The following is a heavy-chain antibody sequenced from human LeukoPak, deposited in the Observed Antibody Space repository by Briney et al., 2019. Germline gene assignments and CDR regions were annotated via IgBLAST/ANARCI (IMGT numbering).Heavy chain of an antibody. D-gene: IGHD3-22*01. CDR2: INTDGSST. V-gene: IGHV3-74*01. Sequence: PGGSLRLSCAASGFTFSSYWMHWVRQVPGKGLVWVSRINTDGSSTYYADSVKGRFTISRDNSKNTLYLQMNSLRAEDTAVYYCAKYYYDSSGYVFDYWGQGTLVTVSS. J-gene: IGHJ4*02. CDR1: GFTFSSYW. CDR3: AKYYYDSSGYVFDY.